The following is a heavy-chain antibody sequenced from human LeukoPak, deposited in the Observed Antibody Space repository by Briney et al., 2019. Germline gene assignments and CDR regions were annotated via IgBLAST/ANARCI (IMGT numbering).Heavy chain of an antibody. CDR1: GDSVSSNSVA. CDR2: TYYRSKWSN. D-gene: IGHD6-19*01. J-gene: IGHJ4*02. Sequence: SQTLSLTCAISGDSVSSNSVAWDWIRQSPSRGLEWLGRTYYRSKWSNDYTVSVKSRMTINPDTSKNQFSLRLSSVTPEDTAVYYCARSVAGTFYFDYWGQGTLVTVSS. V-gene: IGHV6-1*01. CDR3: ARSVAGTFYFDY.